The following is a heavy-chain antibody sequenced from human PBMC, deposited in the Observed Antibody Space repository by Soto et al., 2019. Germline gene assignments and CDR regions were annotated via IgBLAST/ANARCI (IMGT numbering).Heavy chain of an antibody. CDR3: APLGV. Sequence: EVQLLESGGGFVQPGGSLTLSCAGSGYTFNNYAMSWVRQAPGRGLEWVSALSGSGAGSYYADSVKGRFTISRDNSKNPLDLQMSRLRADDTAVYYCAPLGVWGQGTTVTVSS. J-gene: IGHJ6*02. V-gene: IGHV3-23*01. CDR2: LSGSGAGS. CDR1: GYTFNNYA.